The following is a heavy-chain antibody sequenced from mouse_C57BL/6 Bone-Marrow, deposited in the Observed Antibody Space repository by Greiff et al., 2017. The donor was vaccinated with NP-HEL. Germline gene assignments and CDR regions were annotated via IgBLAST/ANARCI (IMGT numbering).Heavy chain of an antibody. Sequence: EVKLMESGGGLVQSGRSLRLSCATSGFTFSDFYMEWVRQAPGKGLEWIAASRNKANDYTTEYSASVKGRFIVSRDTSQSILYLQMNALRAEDTAIYYCARDAPTGTPFDYWGQGTTLTVSS. CDR3: ARDAPTGTPFDY. J-gene: IGHJ2*01. CDR2: SRNKANDYTT. CDR1: GFTFSDFY. D-gene: IGHD4-1*02. V-gene: IGHV7-1*01.